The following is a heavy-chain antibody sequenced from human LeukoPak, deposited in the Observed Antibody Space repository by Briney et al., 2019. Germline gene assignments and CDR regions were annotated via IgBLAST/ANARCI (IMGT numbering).Heavy chain of an antibody. V-gene: IGHV4-59*08. Sequence: SETLSLTCTVSGGSISSYYWSWIRQPPGKGLEWIGYIYYSGSTNYNPSLKSRVTISVDTSKNQFSLKLSSVTAADTAVYYCARLDNVLLWFGELLPNWFDPWGQGTLVTVSS. CDR2: IYYSGST. J-gene: IGHJ5*02. D-gene: IGHD3-10*01. CDR1: GGSISSYY. CDR3: ARLDNVLLWFGELLPNWFDP.